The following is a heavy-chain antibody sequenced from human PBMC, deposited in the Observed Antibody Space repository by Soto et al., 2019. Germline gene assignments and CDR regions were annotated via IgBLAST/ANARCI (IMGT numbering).Heavy chain of an antibody. CDR1: GYSFTSYW. D-gene: IGHD4-17*01. CDR3: ARPPAYDYGNWSYYYYGMDV. Sequence: PGASLKISCKGSGYSFTSYWISWVRQMPGKGLEWMGRIDPSDSYTNYSPSFHGHVTISAAKSISTAYLQWSSLKASDTAMYYCARPPAYDYGNWSYYYYGMDVWGQGTTVTVSS. J-gene: IGHJ6*02. V-gene: IGHV5-10-1*01. CDR2: IDPSDSYT.